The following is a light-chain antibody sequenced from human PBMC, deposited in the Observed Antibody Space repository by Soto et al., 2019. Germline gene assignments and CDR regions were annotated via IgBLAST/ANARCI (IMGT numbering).Light chain of an antibody. V-gene: IGLV1-51*01. J-gene: IGLJ2*01. Sequence: QSVLTQPPSVSAAPGQEVTISCSGSSSNIGNNFVSWYQHLPGTAPKLLIYDNNKRPSGVPDRFSCTKSGKSATLGITGLPAGDGGHDFCAAWDSRLIAGVFGGGTKLTVL. CDR1: SSNIGNNF. CDR2: DNN. CDR3: AAWDSRLIAGV.